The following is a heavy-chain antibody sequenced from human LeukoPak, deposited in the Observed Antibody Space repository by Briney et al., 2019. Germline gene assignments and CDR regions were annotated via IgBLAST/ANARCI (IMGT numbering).Heavy chain of an antibody. V-gene: IGHV4-39*01. CDR3: ARALLNCGGDCYPYYFDY. D-gene: IGHD2-21*01. CDR1: GGSISSSSYY. CDR2: IYYSGST. J-gene: IGHJ4*02. Sequence: PSETLSLTCTVSGGSISSSSYYWGWIRQPPGKGLEWSGSIYYSGSTYYNPSLKSRVTISVDTSKNQFSLKLSSVTAADTAVYYCARALLNCGGDCYPYYFDYWGQGTLVTVSS.